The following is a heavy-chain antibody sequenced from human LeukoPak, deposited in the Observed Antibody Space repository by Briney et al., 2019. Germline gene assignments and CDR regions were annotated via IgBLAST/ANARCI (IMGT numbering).Heavy chain of an antibody. V-gene: IGHV4-59*01. CDR1: GGSISSYY. D-gene: IGHD2-15*01. J-gene: IGHJ1*01. CDR2: IYYSGST. Sequence: SETLSLTCTVSGGSISSYYWSWIRQPPGKGLEWIGYIYYSGSTNYNPSLKSRVTISVDTSKNQFSLKLSSVTAADTAVYYCASTDLEANSTRYCSGGSCPDGEYFQHWGQGTLVTVSS. CDR3: ASTDLEANSTRYCSGGSCPDGEYFQH.